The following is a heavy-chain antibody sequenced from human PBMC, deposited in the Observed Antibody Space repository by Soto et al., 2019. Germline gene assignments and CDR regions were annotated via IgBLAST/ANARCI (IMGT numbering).Heavy chain of an antibody. CDR2: IIPIFGTA. D-gene: IGHD2-2*02. CDR1: GGTFSSYA. J-gene: IGHJ5*02. V-gene: IGHV1-69*13. Sequence: ASVKVSCKASGGTFSSYAISWVRQAPGQGLEWMGGIIPIFGTANYAQKFQGRVTITADESTSTAYMELSSLRSEDTAVYYCARAKLAPLGYCSSTSCYTFLWFDPWGQGTLVTVSS. CDR3: ARAKLAPLGYCSSTSCYTFLWFDP.